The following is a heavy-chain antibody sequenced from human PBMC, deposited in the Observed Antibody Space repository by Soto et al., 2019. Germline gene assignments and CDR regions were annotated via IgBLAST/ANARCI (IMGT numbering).Heavy chain of an antibody. CDR3: ASALEHEANYGHSHCFDY. CDR1: GGSLSRGGYY. V-gene: IGHV4-30-4*01. D-gene: IGHD3-3*01. J-gene: IGHJ4*02. Sequence: QVQLQESGPGLVKPSQTLSLTCTVSGGSLSRGGYYWSWIRHPPGKGLEWIGYSYYSGSTYYNPSLKTRVTISVDASNHHSSLNLRSVAAAYTAVYYWASALEHEANYGHSHCFDYWGQGTLVTVSS. CDR2: SYYSGST.